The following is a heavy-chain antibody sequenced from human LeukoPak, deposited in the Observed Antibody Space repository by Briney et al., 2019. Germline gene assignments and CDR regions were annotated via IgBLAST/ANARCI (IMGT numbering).Heavy chain of an antibody. CDR2: INPNSGGT. D-gene: IGHD3-16*01. V-gene: IGHV1-2*02. J-gene: IGHJ4*02. CDR1: GYTFTGYY. CDR3: ARLRGSGPTPIDY. Sequence: ASVKVSCKASGYTFTGYYMHWVRQAPGQGLEWMGWINPNSGGTNYAQKFQGRVTMTRDTSISTAYMELSRLRSDDTAVYYCARLRGSGPTPIDYWGQGTLVTVSS.